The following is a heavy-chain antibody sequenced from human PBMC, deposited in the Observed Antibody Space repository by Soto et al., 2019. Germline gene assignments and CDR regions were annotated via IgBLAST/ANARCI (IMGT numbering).Heavy chain of an antibody. J-gene: IGHJ4*02. CDR1: GFTFDDNA. D-gene: IGHD3-16*01. V-gene: IGHV3-9*01. Sequence: GGSLRLSCAVSGFTFDDNAMHWVRQAPEKGLEWVSGINWKSDIGYADSVKGRFTISGDNAGNSLYLQMNSLRAEDTALYYCAISQDRGGRTTFIYWGQGTQVTVSS. CDR2: INWKSDI. CDR3: AISQDRGGRTTFIY.